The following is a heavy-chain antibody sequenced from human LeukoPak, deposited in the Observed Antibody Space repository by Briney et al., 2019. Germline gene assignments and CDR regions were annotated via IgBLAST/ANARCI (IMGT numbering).Heavy chain of an antibody. J-gene: IGHJ4*02. CDR2: ISSSNGGSS. Sequence: GGSLRLSCAASGFTFSSYAMHWVRQAPGKGLEYVSAISSSNGGSSYYANSVKGRFTISRDNSKNTLYLQMGSLRAEDMAVYYCARGRTGTAKPSFDYWGQGTLVTVSS. V-gene: IGHV3-64*01. D-gene: IGHD1-7*01. CDR3: ARGRTGTAKPSFDY. CDR1: GFTFSSYA.